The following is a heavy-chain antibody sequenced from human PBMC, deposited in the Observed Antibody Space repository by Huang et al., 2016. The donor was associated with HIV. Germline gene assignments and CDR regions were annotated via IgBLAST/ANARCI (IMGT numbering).Heavy chain of an antibody. CDR2: IHQRGST. Sequence: QVQLQQWGAGLLKPSETLSLTCTVYGGTLSDFYWNWIRQPPGKGLDWIGEIHQRGSTNDNVSRNSRVSISVDPSTNQFSLNLTSLTAADTAVYYCARGGRFRIPRGLDVWGQGTTVTVSS. CDR3: ARGGRFRIPRGLDV. CDR1: GGTLSDFY. J-gene: IGHJ6*02. V-gene: IGHV4-34*02. D-gene: IGHD2-15*01.